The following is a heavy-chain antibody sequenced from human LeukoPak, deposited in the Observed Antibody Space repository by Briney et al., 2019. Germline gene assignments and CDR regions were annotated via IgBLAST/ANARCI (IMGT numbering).Heavy chain of an antibody. J-gene: IGHJ3*02. CDR1: GLPLSKAW. V-gene: IGHV3-15*01. CDR3: TTVHWGYELDDFDT. CDR2: MKIKTDGGTT. D-gene: IGHD7-27*01. Sequence: GGSLRLSCADSGLPLSKAWMSWVRQPPRKGLEGVVRMKIKTDGGTTDYAAPVTSRFTTSRVDSKNPLYLQMNSLKTEDTAVYYCTTVHWGYELDDFDTWGQGTMVIVSS.